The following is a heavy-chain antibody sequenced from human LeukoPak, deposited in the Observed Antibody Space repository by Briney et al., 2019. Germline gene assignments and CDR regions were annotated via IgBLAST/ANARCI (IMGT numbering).Heavy chain of an antibody. CDR2: ISAYNGNT. CDR3: ARRRWYCSSTSCYTRGGGFDY. J-gene: IGHJ4*02. CDR1: GYTFTSYG. V-gene: IGHV1-18*01. D-gene: IGHD2-2*02. Sequence: ASVKVSCKASGYTFTSYGISWVRQAPGQGLEWMGWISAYNGNTNYAQKLQGRVTMTTDTSTSTAYMELRSLRSDDTAVYYCARRRWYCSSTSCYTRGGGFDYWGQGTLVTVSS.